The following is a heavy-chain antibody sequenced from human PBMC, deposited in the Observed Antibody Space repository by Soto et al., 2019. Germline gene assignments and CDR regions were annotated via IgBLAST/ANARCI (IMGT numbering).Heavy chain of an antibody. Sequence: ETLSLTCAVYVGSFIGYYWSWLRQPPGKGLEWIGEINHSGSTNYNPSLTSRVTISVDTSKNQFSLKLSPVTAAHTAVYYCARGAAERKLGYCSSTSCYRGGRYYYYGMDVWGQGTTVTVSS. D-gene: IGHD2-2*02. CDR3: ARGAAERKLGYCSSTSCYRGGRYYYYGMDV. V-gene: IGHV4-34*01. CDR2: INHSGST. J-gene: IGHJ6*02. CDR1: VGSFIGYY.